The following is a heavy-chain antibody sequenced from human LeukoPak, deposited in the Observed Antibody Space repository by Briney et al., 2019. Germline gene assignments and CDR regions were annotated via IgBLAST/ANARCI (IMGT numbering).Heavy chain of an antibody. V-gene: IGHV4-61*02. J-gene: IGHJ2*01. CDR1: GDSISSGSFH. CDR2: IYTTGRT. D-gene: IGHD4-17*01. CDR3: ARMTTVTTRWYFDL. Sequence: SQTLSLTCTVSGDSISSGSFHWGWIRQPAGKGLEWIGRIYTTGRTNYNPSLKSRITMSIDTSKNQFSLKLTSVTATDTAVYYCARMTTVTTRWYFDLWGRGTLITVSS.